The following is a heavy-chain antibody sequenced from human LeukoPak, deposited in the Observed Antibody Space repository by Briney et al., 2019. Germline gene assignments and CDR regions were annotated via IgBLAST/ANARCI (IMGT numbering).Heavy chain of an antibody. CDR1: GFTFSSYG. V-gene: IGHV3-33*06. Sequence: PGGSLRLSCAASGFTFSSYGMHWVRQAPGKGLEWVAVIWYDGSNTYYADSVKGRFTISRDNSKNTLYLQMNSLRAEDTAVYYCAKEATVSTYYYYYYMDVWGKGTTVTVSS. CDR2: IWYDGSNT. CDR3: AKEATVSTYYYYYYMDV. J-gene: IGHJ6*03. D-gene: IGHD5-12*01.